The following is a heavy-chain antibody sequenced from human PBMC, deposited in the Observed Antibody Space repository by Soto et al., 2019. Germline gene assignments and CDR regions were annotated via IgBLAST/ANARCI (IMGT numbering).Heavy chain of an antibody. V-gene: IGHV4-59*01. CDR2: IYYSGST. CDR1: GGSISSYY. D-gene: IGHD6-13*01. CDR3: ARALAAADPYYYYYYMDV. J-gene: IGHJ6*03. Sequence: SETLSLTCTVSGGSISSYYWSWIRQPPGKGLEWIGYIYYSGSTNYNPSLKCRVTISVDTSKIQFSVKLSSVTAADTAVYYCARALAAADPYYYYYYMDVWGKGTTVTVSS.